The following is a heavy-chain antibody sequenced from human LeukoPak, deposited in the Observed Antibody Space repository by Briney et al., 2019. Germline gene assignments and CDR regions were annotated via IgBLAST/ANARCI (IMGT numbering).Heavy chain of an antibody. CDR3: ARDLGNGGAFDI. Sequence: GRSLRLSCAASGFTFSSYGMHWVRQAPGKGLEWVASIIQDGRDKYYLDSVKGRFTISRDNANNSLSLQTNSLRADDTAVYYCARDLGNGGAFDIWGQGTMVTVSS. J-gene: IGHJ3*02. D-gene: IGHD1-1*01. CDR1: GFTFSSYG. CDR2: IIQDGRDK. V-gene: IGHV3-7*01.